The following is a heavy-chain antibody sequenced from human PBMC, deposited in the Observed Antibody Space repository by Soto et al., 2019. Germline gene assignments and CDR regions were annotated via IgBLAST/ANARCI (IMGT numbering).Heavy chain of an antibody. J-gene: IGHJ4*02. Sequence: TSETLSLTCTVSGGSISSYYWSWIRQPPGKGLEWIGYIYYSGSTNYNPSLKSRVTISVDTSKNQFSLKLSSVTAADTAVYYCARVLDYYDSSGYLDYWGQGTLVTVSS. V-gene: IGHV4-59*01. D-gene: IGHD3-22*01. CDR2: IYYSGST. CDR3: ARVLDYYDSSGYLDY. CDR1: GGSISSYY.